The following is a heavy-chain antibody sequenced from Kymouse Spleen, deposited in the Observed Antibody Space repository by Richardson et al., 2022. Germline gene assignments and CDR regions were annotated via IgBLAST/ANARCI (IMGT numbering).Heavy chain of an antibody. D-gene: IGHD3-9*01. V-gene: IGHV3-33*01. Sequence: QVQLVESGGGVVQPGRSLRLSCAASGFTFSSYGMHWVRQAPGKGLEWVAVIWYDGSNKYYADSVKGRFTISRDNSKNTLYLQMNSLRAEDTAVYYCARGYYDILTGYYSYYYYGMDVWGQGTTVTVSS. CDR2: IWYDGSNK. CDR1: GFTFSSYG. CDR3: ARGYYDILTGYYSYYYYGMDV. J-gene: IGHJ6*02.